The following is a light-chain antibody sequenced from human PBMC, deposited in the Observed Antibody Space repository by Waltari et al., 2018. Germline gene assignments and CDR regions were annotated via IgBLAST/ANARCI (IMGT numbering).Light chain of an antibody. V-gene: IGKV3-11*01. Sequence: EIVLTQSPATLSLSPGERTTLSCRASPSVSSYLAWYQQKPGQAPRLLIYDASTRATGIPARFSGSWSGTDFTLTISSLEPEDFAVYYCQQRSNWPPWTFGQGTKVEIK. J-gene: IGKJ1*01. CDR1: PSVSSY. CDR3: QQRSNWPPWT. CDR2: DAS.